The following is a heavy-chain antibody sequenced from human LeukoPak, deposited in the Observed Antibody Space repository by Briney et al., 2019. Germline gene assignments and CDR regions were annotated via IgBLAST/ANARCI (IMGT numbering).Heavy chain of an antibody. J-gene: IGHJ4*02. CDR1: GYTFTGYY. CDR2: INPNSGVT. CDR3: ARAHMTTVTLGDY. V-gene: IGHV1-2*02. Sequence: GASVKVSCKASGYTFTGYYVHWVRQAPGQGLKWMALINPNSGVTNYAQKFQGRVTLTRDTPISTVYMEVSGLTSDDTAVYYCARAHMTTVTLGDYWGQGTLVTVSS. D-gene: IGHD4-17*01.